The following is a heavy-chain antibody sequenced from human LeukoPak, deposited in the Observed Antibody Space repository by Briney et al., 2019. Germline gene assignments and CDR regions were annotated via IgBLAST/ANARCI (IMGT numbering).Heavy chain of an antibody. CDR1: GFTFSSYW. J-gene: IGHJ3*02. CDR3: ARDRSSGGSSGWHDAFDI. Sequence: GGSLRLSCAASGFTFSSYWMSWVRQAPGKGLEWVANIKQDGSEKYYVDSVKGRFTISRDNAKNSLYLQMNSLRAEDTAVYYCARDRSSGGSSGWHDAFDIWGQGTMVTVSS. D-gene: IGHD6-6*01. V-gene: IGHV3-7*01. CDR2: IKQDGSEK.